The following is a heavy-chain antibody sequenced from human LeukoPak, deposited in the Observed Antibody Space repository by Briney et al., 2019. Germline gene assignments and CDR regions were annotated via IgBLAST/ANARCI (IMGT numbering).Heavy chain of an antibody. CDR2: INPNSGGT. CDR1: GYTFTGY. J-gene: IGHJ5*02. CDR3: VRSGYDYDWFDP. V-gene: IGHV1-2*02. Sequence: ASVKVSCKASGYTFTGYMHWVRQAPGQGLEWMGWINPNSGGTNYAQTFQGRVTMTRDTSISTAYMELSRLRSDDTAVYYCVRSGYDYDWFDPWGQGTLVTVSS. D-gene: IGHD5-12*01.